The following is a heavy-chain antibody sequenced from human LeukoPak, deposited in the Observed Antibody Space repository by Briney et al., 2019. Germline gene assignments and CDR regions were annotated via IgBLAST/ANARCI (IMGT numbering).Heavy chain of an antibody. J-gene: IGHJ4*02. D-gene: IGHD3-9*01. CDR3: ARGPYYDILTGYYPIDY. CDR1: GYTFTSYG. CDR2: ISAYNGNT. V-gene: IGHV1-18*01. Sequence: ASVKVSCKASGYTFTSYGISWVRQAPGQGLEWMGWISAYNGNTNYAQKLQGRVTMTTDTSTSTAYMELRSLRSDDTAVYYCARGPYYDILTGYYPIDYWGQGTLVTVSS.